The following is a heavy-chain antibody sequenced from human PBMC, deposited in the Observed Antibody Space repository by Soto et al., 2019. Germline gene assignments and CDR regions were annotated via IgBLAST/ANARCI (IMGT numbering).Heavy chain of an antibody. CDR2: INHSGST. CDR1: GGSCSGYY. CDR3: ARGRSSNYYDSSGYLNY. V-gene: IGHV4-34*01. J-gene: IGHJ4*02. Sequence: PSETLSRACAVYGGSCSGYYCSWIRQPPGKGLEWIGEINHSGSTNYNPSLKSRVTISVDTSKNQFSLKLSSVTAADTAVYYCARGRSSNYYDSSGYLNYWGQGTLVTVSS. D-gene: IGHD3-22*01.